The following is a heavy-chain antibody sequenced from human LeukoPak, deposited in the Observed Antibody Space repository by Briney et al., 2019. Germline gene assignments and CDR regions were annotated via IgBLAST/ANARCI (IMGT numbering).Heavy chain of an antibody. J-gene: IGHJ4*02. V-gene: IGHV3-21*01. D-gene: IGHD1-7*01. CDR3: ASTLTGTTYYFDY. CDR2: ISSSSSYI. Sequence: GGSLRLSCAASGFTFSSYSMNWVRQAPGKGLEWVSSISSSSSYIYYADPVKGRFTISRDNAKNSLYLQMNSLRAEDTAVYYCASTLTGTTYYFDYWGQGTLVTVSS. CDR1: GFTFSSYS.